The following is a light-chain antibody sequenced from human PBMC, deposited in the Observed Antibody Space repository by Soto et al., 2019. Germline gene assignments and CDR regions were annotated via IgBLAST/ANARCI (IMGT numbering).Light chain of an antibody. CDR2: EVS. J-gene: IGLJ1*01. CDR3: SSYAGSNNFV. Sequence: QSALTQPPSASGSPGQSVTISCTGTSSDVGGYKYVSWYQQHPGKAPKLMIYEVSKRPSGVPDRFSGSKSGNTASLTVSGLQAEDEADYYCSSYAGSNNFVFGTGTKLT. V-gene: IGLV2-8*01. CDR1: SSDVGGYKY.